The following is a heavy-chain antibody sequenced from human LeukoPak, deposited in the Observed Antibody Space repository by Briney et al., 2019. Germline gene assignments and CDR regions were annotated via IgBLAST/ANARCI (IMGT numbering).Heavy chain of an antibody. Sequence: PSETLSLTCAVYGGSFNDYYWSWIRQPPGKGLEWIGEINHSGSTNYNPSLKSRVTISVDTSKNQFSLKLSSVTAADSAMYYCARRSPRGALDYWGQGTLVTVSS. CDR1: GGSFNDYY. CDR2: INHSGST. J-gene: IGHJ4*02. CDR3: ARRSPRGALDY. D-gene: IGHD1-26*01. V-gene: IGHV4-34*01.